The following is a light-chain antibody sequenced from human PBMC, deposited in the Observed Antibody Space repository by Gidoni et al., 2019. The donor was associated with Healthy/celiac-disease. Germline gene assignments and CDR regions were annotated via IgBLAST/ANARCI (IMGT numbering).Light chain of an antibody. V-gene: IGLV2-23*01. Sequence: QSSLTQPASVPGSPGQSITLSCTGTSSDVGSYNLVSWYQQHPGKAPKLMIYEGSKRPSGVSNRFSGSKSGNTASLTISGLQAEDEADYYCCSYAGSYVVFGGGTKLTVL. CDR2: EGS. J-gene: IGLJ2*01. CDR3: CSYAGSYVV. CDR1: SSDVGSYNL.